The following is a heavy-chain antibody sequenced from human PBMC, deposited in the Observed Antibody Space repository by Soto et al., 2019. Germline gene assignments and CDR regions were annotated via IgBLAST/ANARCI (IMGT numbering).Heavy chain of an antibody. Sequence: ASVKVSCKASGYTFTGDYMHWVRQAPGQGLEWMGWISPASGDTTYAQKFQGRVTMTRDTSISTAYMESIRLTSDDTAVYSCARGEYRYGQYCFDSWGQGTLVTVSS. V-gene: IGHV1-2*02. CDR1: GYTFTGDY. D-gene: IGHD5-18*01. CDR3: ARGEYRYGQYCFDS. J-gene: IGHJ4*02. CDR2: ISPASGDT.